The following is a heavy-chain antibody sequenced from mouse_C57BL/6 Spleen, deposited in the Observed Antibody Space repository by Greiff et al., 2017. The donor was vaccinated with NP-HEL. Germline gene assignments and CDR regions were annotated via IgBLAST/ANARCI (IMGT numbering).Heavy chain of an antibody. CDR1: GYTFTSYW. CDR3: ARRRYSTYYFDY. CDR2: IDPSDSYT. Sequence: VQLQQPGAELVKPGASVKLSCKASGYTFTSYWMQWVKQRPGQGLEWIGEIDPSDSYTNYNQKFKGKATLTVDTSSSTAFMQLSSLTSEDSAVYYCARRRYSTYYFDYWGQGTTLTVSS. D-gene: IGHD2-12*01. V-gene: IGHV1-50*01. J-gene: IGHJ2*01.